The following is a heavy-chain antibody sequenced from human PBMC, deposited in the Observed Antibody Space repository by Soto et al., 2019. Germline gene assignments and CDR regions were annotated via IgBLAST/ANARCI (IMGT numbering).Heavy chain of an antibody. Sequence: QVRLVESGGGVVQPGRSLRLSCAASGFDFSDHGMHWVRQAPGEGLECVTVISYDGTAKYYKESVKGRFTTSRDNSKKTLYLQIDSLRVEDTAVYYCAKDEGRFLRNYFNYGIDGWGLGTTVTVSS. V-gene: IGHV3-33*03. CDR1: GFDFSDHG. D-gene: IGHD3-3*01. CDR2: ISYDGTAK. J-gene: IGHJ6*02. CDR3: AKDEGRFLRNYFNYGIDG.